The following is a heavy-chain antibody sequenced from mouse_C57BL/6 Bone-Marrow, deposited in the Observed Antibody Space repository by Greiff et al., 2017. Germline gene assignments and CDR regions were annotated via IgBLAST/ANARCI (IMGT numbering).Heavy chain of an antibody. J-gene: IGHJ4*01. V-gene: IGHV1-55*01. D-gene: IGHD3-3*01. Sequence: QVQLKQPGAELVKPGASVKMSCKASGYTFTSYWITWVKQRPGQGLEWIGDIYPGSGSTNYNEKFKSKATLTVDTSSSTAYMQLSSLTSEDSAVYDCARWTAFYAMDYWGQGTSVTVSA. CDR2: IYPGSGST. CDR1: GYTFTSYW. CDR3: ARWTAFYAMDY.